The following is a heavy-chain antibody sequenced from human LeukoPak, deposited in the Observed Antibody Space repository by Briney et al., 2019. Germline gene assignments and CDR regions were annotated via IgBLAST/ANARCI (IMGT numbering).Heavy chain of an antibody. CDR2: IHADGST. CDR1: GFTVSSNY. Sequence: PGGSLRLSCAASGFTVSSNYMSWVRQAPGKGLERVSLIHADGSTSYADSVKGRFTISRDNSKNTLHLQMNSLRAEDTAVYFCASDPLYWGLGTLVTVSS. V-gene: IGHV3-53*01. J-gene: IGHJ4*02. CDR3: ASDPLY.